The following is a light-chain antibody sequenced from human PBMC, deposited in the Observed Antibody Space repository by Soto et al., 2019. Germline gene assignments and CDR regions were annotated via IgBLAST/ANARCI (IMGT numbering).Light chain of an antibody. J-gene: IGKJ3*01. CDR3: HHYGDSPIYT. CDR1: QTISRNY. V-gene: IGKV3-20*01. CDR2: GAS. Sequence: EIVLTQSPGTLSLSPGATATLSGRASQTISRNYLAWFQQKPGQAPRLLIHGASTRAAGTPDRFSGSGSGTDFTLTISRLEPEDFAVYYCHHYGDSPIYTFGPGTKVDFK.